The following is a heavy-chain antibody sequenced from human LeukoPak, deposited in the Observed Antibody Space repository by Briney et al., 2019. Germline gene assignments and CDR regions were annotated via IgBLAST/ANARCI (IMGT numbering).Heavy chain of an antibody. CDR2: ISSSSYI. D-gene: IGHD5-24*01. V-gene: IGHV3-21*01. CDR3: ARDGYNLGYAFDI. Sequence: GGSLRLSCAASGFTFSSYSMTWVRQAPGKGLEWVSSISSSSYIYYAASVKGRFTISRDNAKNSLYLQMNSLRAEDTAVYYCARDGYNLGYAFDIWGEGTMVTVSS. CDR1: GFTFSSYS. J-gene: IGHJ3*02.